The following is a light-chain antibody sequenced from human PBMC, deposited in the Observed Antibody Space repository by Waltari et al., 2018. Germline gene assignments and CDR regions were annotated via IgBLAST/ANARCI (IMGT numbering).Light chain of an antibody. CDR2: YNS. J-gene: IGLJ2*01. V-gene: IGLV3-21*04. CDR3: QVWHTGTNHVV. Sequence: SYVLTQPPSVSVAPGMTARITCEGTDIASKRFHWYQQRPGQAPVLVMYYNSDRPSGIPERFSGSNSGNTATLTITRVEAVDEADYYCQVWHTGTNHVVFGGGTKLTVL. CDR1: DIASKR.